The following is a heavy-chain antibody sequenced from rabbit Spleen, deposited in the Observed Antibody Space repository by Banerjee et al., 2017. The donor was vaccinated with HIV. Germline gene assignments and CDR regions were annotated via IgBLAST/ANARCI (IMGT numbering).Heavy chain of an antibody. CDR1: GFSFSSSYD. CDR2: IYSTIHYT. D-gene: IGHD2-1*01. J-gene: IGHJ4*01. Sequence: QEQLVESGGGLVQPEGSLTLTCTSSGFSFSSSYDMCWVRQAPGKGLEWIGYIYSTIHYTYYASWAKGRFTISKTSSTTVTLQMTSLTAADTATYFCARGSAAMTIIIIGFYLNLWGQGTLVTVS. CDR3: ARGSAAMTIIIIGFYLNL. V-gene: IGHV1S45*01.